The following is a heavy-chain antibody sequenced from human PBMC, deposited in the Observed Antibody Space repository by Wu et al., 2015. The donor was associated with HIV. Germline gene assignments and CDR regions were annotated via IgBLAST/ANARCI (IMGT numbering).Heavy chain of an antibody. D-gene: IGHD3-10*01. V-gene: IGHV1-24*01. Sequence: QVQLVQSGAEVKKPGASVKVSCKLSGYTLSKVPMHWLRQAPGKGLEWMGGFDLQERETVYAQKFQGRVTMTEDVATDTAYMELSSLRSEDTAVYYCATGITLVRAPYFDYWGQGTLVTVSS. CDR1: GYTLSKVP. J-gene: IGHJ4*02. CDR3: ATGITLVRAPYFDY. CDR2: FDLQERET.